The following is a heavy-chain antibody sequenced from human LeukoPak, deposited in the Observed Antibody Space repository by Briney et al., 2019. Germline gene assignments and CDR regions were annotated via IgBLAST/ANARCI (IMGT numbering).Heavy chain of an antibody. J-gene: IGHJ5*02. D-gene: IGHD6-13*01. CDR1: GYTFTDYY. CDR3: VRDIAPSGAWWFDP. CDR2: INPNSGGT. Sequence: ASVKVSCKASGYTFTDYYIHWVRQAPGQGFEWMGWINPNSGGTNYAPRFQGGVTMTRDTSITTAYMELSSLRSDDTAVYYCVRDIAPSGAWWFDPWGQGTLVTVSS. V-gene: IGHV1-2*02.